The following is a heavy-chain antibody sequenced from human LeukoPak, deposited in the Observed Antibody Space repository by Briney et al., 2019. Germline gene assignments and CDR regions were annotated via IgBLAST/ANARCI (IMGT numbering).Heavy chain of an antibody. J-gene: IGHJ4*02. CDR1: GLTFSSSW. D-gene: IGHD5-18*01. Sequence: GGSLRLSCAVSGLTFSSSWMDWVRQAPGKGLEWVASTNPDGNKKYSADSVKGRFTIPRDNAENSLYLQMNSLRVEDTAFYYCARDLAYSRLDYWGQGMLVTVSS. V-gene: IGHV3-7*01. CDR2: TNPDGNKK. CDR3: ARDLAYSRLDY.